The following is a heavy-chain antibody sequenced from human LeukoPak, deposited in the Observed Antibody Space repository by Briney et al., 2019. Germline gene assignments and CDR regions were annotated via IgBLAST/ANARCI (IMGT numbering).Heavy chain of an antibody. D-gene: IGHD3-22*01. CDR2: IYYSGST. CDR3: ARGGNYDSRGTFDI. CDR1: GGSISTYY. Sequence: SETLSLTCTVSGGSISTYYWSWIRQPPGKGLEWMGYIYYSGSTNYNPSLKSRVTISIDTSKNQFSLKLSSVTAADTAVYYCARGGNYDSRGTFDIWGQGTMVIVSS. J-gene: IGHJ3*02. V-gene: IGHV4-59*01.